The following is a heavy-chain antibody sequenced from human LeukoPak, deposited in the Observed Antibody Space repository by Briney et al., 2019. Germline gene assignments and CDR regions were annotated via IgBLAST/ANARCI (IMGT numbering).Heavy chain of an antibody. CDR1: GFTFSSYA. J-gene: IGHJ6*02. CDR2: ISYDGSNK. CDR3: ARDHFVVVVPAAHYYYYYGMDV. Sequence: PGGSLRLSCAASGFTFSSYAMHWVRQAPGKGLEWVAVISYDGSNKYYADSVKGRFTISRDNSKNTLYLQMNRLRAEDTAVYYCARDHFVVVVPAAHYYYYYGMDVWGQGTTVTVSS. D-gene: IGHD2-2*01. V-gene: IGHV3-30-3*01.